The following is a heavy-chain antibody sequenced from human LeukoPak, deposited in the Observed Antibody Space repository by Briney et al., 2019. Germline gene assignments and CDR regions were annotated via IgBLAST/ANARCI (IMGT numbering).Heavy chain of an antibody. CDR3: ARGVQETTPPLYDSSGYYSFGDF. V-gene: IGHV4-34*01. CDR2: INHSGST. D-gene: IGHD3-22*01. J-gene: IGHJ4*02. CDR1: GGSFSGYY. Sequence: KPSETLSLTCAVYGGSFSGYYWSWIRQPPGKGLEWIGEINHSGSTNYNPSLKSRVTISVDTSKNQFSLKLSSVTAADTAVYYCARGVQETTPPLYDSSGYYSFGDFWGQGTLVTVSS.